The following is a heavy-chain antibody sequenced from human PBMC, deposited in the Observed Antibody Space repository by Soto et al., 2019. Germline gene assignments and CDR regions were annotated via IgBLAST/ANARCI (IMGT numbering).Heavy chain of an antibody. J-gene: IGHJ4*02. CDR3: ARGPDYYDSSGYPSFDY. CDR2: IIPIFGTA. V-gene: IGHV1-69*06. D-gene: IGHD3-22*01. Sequence: ASVKVSCKASGGTFSSYAISWVRQAPGQGLEWMGGIIPIFGTANYARKFRGRVTITADKSTSTAYMELSSLRSEDTAVYYCARGPDYYDSSGYPSFDYWGQGTLVTVSS. CDR1: GGTFSSYA.